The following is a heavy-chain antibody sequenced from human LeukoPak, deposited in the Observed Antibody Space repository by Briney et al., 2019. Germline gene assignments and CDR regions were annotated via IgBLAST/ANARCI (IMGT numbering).Heavy chain of an antibody. Sequence: SETLSLTCGVYGGSFSDYYWSWIRQPPGKGLEWIGEINHSGSTNYNPSLKSRVTISVDTSKNQFSLKLSSVTAADTAVYYCARGTYDSSASYYFDYWGQGTLVTVSS. J-gene: IGHJ4*02. D-gene: IGHD3-22*01. CDR3: ARGTYDSSASYYFDY. CDR2: INHSGST. CDR1: GGSFSDYY. V-gene: IGHV4-34*01.